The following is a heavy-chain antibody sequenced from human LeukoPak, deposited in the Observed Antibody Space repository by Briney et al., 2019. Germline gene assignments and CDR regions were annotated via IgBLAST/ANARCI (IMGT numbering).Heavy chain of an antibody. CDR1: GFPFSNYA. CDR2: ISVGGSP. V-gene: IGHV3-23*01. J-gene: IGHJ4*02. D-gene: IGHD4-17*01. CDR3: AKFSRGTTVNRYDY. Sequence: PGGSLRLSCAASGFPFSNYAMSWVRQAPGKGLEWVSGISVGGSPYHADCVKGRFTISRDNSKDTLYLQMNSLRAEDTAVYYCAKFSRGTTVNRYDYWGQGTLVTVSS.